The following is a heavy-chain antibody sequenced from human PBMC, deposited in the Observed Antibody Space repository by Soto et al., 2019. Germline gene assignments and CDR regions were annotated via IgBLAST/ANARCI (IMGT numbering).Heavy chain of an antibody. D-gene: IGHD2-2*01. V-gene: IGHV3-21*01. Sequence: PGGSLRLSCAASGFTFSSYSMNWVRQAPGKGLEWVSSISSSSSYIYYADSVKGRFTISRDNAKNSLYLQMNSLRAEDTAVYYCAIYWCCSNTNSYFHYYYDDMDVWGKGTTVTVSS. CDR3: AIYWCCSNTNSYFHYYYDDMDV. J-gene: IGHJ6*03. CDR2: ISSSSSYI. CDR1: GFTFSSYS.